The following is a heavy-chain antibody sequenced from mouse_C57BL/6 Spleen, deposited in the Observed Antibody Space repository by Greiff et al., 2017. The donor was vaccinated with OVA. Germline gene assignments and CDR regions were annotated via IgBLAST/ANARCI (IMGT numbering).Heavy chain of an antibody. CDR3: ARPYYGNWYFDV. Sequence: EVQLQESGPGLVKPSQSLSLTCSVTGYSITSGYYWNWIRQFPGNKLEWMGYISYDGSNNYNPSLKNRISITRDTSKNQFFLKLNSVTTEDTATYYCARPYYGNWYFDVWGTGTTVTVSS. CDR1: GYSITSGYY. V-gene: IGHV3-6*01. CDR2: ISYDGSN. D-gene: IGHD2-10*01. J-gene: IGHJ1*03.